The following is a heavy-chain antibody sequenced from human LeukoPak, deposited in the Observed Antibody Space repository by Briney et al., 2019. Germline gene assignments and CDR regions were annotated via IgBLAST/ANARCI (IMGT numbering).Heavy chain of an antibody. CDR2: INSDGSST. CDR3: AKDFGELASYYMEV. D-gene: IGHD3-10*01. V-gene: IGHV3-74*01. Sequence: PGGSLRLPCAASGFTFSRYWMHWVRQAPGKGLVWVSRINSDGSSTSYADSVRGRFTISRDNAKNTLYLQMNSLRAGDTAVYYCAKDFGELASYYMEVWGKGTTVTVSS. CDR1: GFTFSRYW. J-gene: IGHJ6*03.